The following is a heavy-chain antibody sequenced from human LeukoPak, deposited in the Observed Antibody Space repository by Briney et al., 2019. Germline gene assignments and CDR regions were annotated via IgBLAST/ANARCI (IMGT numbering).Heavy chain of an antibody. CDR3: AKDLGPVALNGGDY. CDR2: IRYDGSNK. V-gene: IGHV3-30*02. CDR1: GFTFDDYA. J-gene: IGHJ4*02. Sequence: GRSLRLSCAASGFTFDDYAMHWVRQAPGRGLEWVAFIRYDGSNKYYADSVKGRFTISRDNSKNTLYLQMNSLRPDDTAVYYCAKDLGPVALNGGDYWGQGTLVTVSS. D-gene: IGHD6-19*01.